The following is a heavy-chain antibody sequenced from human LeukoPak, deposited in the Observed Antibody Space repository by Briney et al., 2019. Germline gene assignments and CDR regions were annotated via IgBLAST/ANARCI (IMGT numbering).Heavy chain of an antibody. V-gene: IGHV1-3*01. D-gene: IGHD3-10*01. CDR3: ARGGNYYGSGSSYFDY. CDR1: GYTFTSHA. J-gene: IGHJ4*02. Sequence: GASVKVSCKASGYTFTSHAMHWVRQAPGQRLEWMGWINARNGNTKYSQKFQGRVTITRDTSASTAYMELSSLRSEDTAVYYCARGGNYYGSGSSYFDYWGQGTLVTVSS. CDR2: INARNGNT.